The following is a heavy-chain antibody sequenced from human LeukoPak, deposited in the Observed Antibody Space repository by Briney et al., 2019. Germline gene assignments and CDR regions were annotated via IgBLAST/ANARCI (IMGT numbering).Heavy chain of an antibody. D-gene: IGHD3-10*01. J-gene: IGHJ6*03. CDR3: ARAGGYFYYTDV. CDR1: GGSMSSGTNY. V-gene: IGHV4-39*07. CDR2: IFYDGTT. Sequence: PSETLSLTCTVSGGSMSSGTNYWGWVRQPPGKGLEWFGTIFYDGTTYYNPSLKSRVTISVDPSKNQFSLKLTSVTAADTAVYYCARAGGYFYYTDVWGKGTTVTVSS.